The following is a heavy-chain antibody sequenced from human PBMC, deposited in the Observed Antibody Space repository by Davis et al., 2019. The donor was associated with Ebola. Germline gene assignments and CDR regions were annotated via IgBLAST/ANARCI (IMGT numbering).Heavy chain of an antibody. CDR3: ARDFDWYSGFDC. Sequence: GGSLRLSCAASGFTLTNYEFNWVRQAPGKGLEWVAFISTAGSIVYYSDSVKGRFTISRDNTKNSVYLQMNSLRAEDTAVYYCARDFDWYSGFDCWGQGTLVTVSS. D-gene: IGHD3-9*01. J-gene: IGHJ4*02. CDR2: ISTAGSIV. V-gene: IGHV3-48*03. CDR1: GFTLTNYE.